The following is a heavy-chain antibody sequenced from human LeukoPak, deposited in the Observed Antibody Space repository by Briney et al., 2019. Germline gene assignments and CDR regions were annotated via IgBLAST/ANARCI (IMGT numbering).Heavy chain of an antibody. J-gene: IGHJ4*02. CDR1: EFTLSSYV. CDR3: ARARYCSGGSCYPKYYFDY. CDR2: ISYDGSSQ. D-gene: IGHD2-15*01. V-gene: IGHV3-30-3*01. Sequence: TGGSLRLSCAASEFTLSSYVIHWVRQAPDKGLEWVSVISYDGSSQYYADSVNGRFTISRDNSKNTLYLQMDSLRTEDTAVYYCARARYCSGGSCYPKYYFDYWGQGTLVTVSS.